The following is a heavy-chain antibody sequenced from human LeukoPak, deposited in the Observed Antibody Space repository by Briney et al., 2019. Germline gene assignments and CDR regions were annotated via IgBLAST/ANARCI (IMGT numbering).Heavy chain of an antibody. V-gene: IGHV1-69*05. D-gene: IGHD2-15*01. CDR1: GGTFSSYA. CDR2: IIPIFGTA. J-gene: IGHJ6*03. CDR3: AGGYCSGGSCKGSYYYYMDV. Sequence: SVKVSCKASGGTFSSYAISWVRQAPGQGLEWMGGIIPIFGTANYAQKFQGRVTITTDESTSTAYMELSSLRSEDTAVYYRAGGYCSGGSCKGSYYYYMDVWGKGTTVTVSS.